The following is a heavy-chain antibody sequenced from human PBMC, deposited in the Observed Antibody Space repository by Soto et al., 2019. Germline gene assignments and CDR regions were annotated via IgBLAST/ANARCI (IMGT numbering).Heavy chain of an antibody. CDR3: AKDRGITANTDGGVGMDS. CDR1: GFTFDDYA. V-gene: IGHV3-9*01. CDR2: ISWNSGSI. J-gene: IGHJ6*01. Sequence: GGSLRLSCAASGFTFDDYAMHWVRQAPGKGLEWVSGISWNSGSIGYADSVKGRFTISRDNAKNSLYLQMSSLRAEDTALYYCAKDRGITANTDGGVGMDSWERETT. D-gene: IGHD1-20*01.